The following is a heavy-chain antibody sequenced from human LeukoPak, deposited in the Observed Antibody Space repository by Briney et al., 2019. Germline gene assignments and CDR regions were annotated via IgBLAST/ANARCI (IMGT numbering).Heavy chain of an antibody. V-gene: IGHV1-69-2*01. CDR2: VDPADGET. Sequence: VKLSCKGSGCVFTDYYIHWVQLAPGKGLEWMGRVDPADGETIYSEKFQGRLTITADTSIDTSFMELRSLTSDDTAVYFCGTAVVGRQPSDWGQGSLVTVSS. CDR3: GTAVVGRQPSD. J-gene: IGHJ1*01. CDR1: GCVFTDYY. D-gene: IGHD6-6*01.